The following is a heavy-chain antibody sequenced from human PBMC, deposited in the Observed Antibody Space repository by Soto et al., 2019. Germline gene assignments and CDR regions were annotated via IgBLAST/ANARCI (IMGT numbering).Heavy chain of an antibody. CDR3: ATGVIWIGYFTVDS. D-gene: IGHD3-3*01. Sequence: SVKVSCKASGGSFGKSAINWVRQTPGQGLEWLGGFIPVYRALNYAQKFQGRVTITADESTGTAYMTLSSLASDDTAVYYCATGVIWIGYFTVDSWGQGTRVTVSS. CDR1: GGSFGKSA. J-gene: IGHJ4*02. CDR2: FIPVYRAL. V-gene: IGHV1-69*13.